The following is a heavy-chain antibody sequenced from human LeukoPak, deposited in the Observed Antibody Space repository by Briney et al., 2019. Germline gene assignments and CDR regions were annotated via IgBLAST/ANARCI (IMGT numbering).Heavy chain of an antibody. CDR2: VFYTGST. V-gene: IGHV4-59*01. CDR3: ARYRTYERGAFDF. D-gene: IGHD3-22*01. Sequence: SETLSLTCTVSGGSISSYYWSWVRQPPGKGLEWIGYVFYTGSTNYNPSLRSRVTISIDTSKNQFSLKLSSVTAADTAVYYCARYRTYERGAFDFWGQGTMVTVSS. CDR1: GGSISSYY. J-gene: IGHJ3*01.